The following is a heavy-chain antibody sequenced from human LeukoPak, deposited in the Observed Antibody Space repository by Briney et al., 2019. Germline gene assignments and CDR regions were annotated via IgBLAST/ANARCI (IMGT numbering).Heavy chain of an antibody. Sequence: SETLSLTCTVSGGSISSSSYYWGWSRQPPGKGLEWIGSIYYSGSTHYNPSLKSRVTISVDTSKNQFSLKLRSVTAADTAVYYCARRGTGIVVVPAASLAFDIWGQGTMVTVSS. CDR1: GGSISSSSYY. D-gene: IGHD2-2*01. J-gene: IGHJ3*02. V-gene: IGHV4-39*01. CDR2: IYYSGST. CDR3: ARRGTGIVVVPAASLAFDI.